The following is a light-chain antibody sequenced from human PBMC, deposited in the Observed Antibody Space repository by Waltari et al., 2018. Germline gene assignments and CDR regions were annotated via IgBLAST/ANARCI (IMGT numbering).Light chain of an antibody. CDR1: QGIAIW. J-gene: IGKJ5*01. Sequence: DIQMTQSPSTLSASIGDRVTITCRASQGIAIWLAWYQQKPGKDPKLLIYQASSLESGVASRFSGSGFGTEFTLTISSLQPDDFAVYYCQQYKSYPITFGQGTRLEIK. CDR3: QQYKSYPIT. CDR2: QAS. V-gene: IGKV1-5*03.